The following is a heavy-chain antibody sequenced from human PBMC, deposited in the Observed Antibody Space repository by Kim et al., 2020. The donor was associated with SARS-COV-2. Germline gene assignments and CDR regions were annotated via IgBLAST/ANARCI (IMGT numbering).Heavy chain of an antibody. D-gene: IGHD6-19*01. CDR3: ARRGGRKSIAVAGSYCYYGMDV. CDR1: GGSISSYY. V-gene: IGHV4-59*13. Sequence: SETLSLTCTVSGGSISSYYWSWIRQPPGKGLEWIGYIYYSGSTNYNPSLKSRVTISVDTSKNQFSLKLSSVTAADTSVYYCARRGGRKSIAVAGSYCYYGMDVWGQGTTVAASS. CDR2: IYYSGST. J-gene: IGHJ6*02.